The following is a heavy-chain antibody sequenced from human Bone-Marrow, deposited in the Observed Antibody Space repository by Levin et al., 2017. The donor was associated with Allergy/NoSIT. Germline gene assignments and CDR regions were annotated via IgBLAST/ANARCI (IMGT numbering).Heavy chain of an antibody. V-gene: IGHV4-39*01. CDR3: MRQGGVFSYSSSWHVDL. Sequence: SETLSLTCTVSGDSINNYNYYWGWVRQPPGKGLEWIGNIYSGGGTSYNPSLQSRVTISVDTSKSQFSLDLRSVRAADTAVYYCMRQGGVFSYSSSWHVDLWGRGILVSVS. CDR1: GDSINNYNYY. CDR2: IYSGGGT. D-gene: IGHD6-13*01. J-gene: IGHJ5*02.